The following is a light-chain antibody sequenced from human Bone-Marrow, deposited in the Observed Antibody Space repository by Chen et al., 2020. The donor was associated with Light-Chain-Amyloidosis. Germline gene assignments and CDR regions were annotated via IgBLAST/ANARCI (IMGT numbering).Light chain of an antibody. CDR1: DLPTKY. J-gene: IGLJ2*01. V-gene: IGLV3-25*03. CDR2: RDT. CDR3: QSADCSGTYEVI. Sequence: SYELTQPPSVSVSPGQTARITCSGDDLPTKYAYWYQQKPGQAPVLGIHRDTERPSGISERFSGSSSGATATLTIRGVQAEDEADYHCQSADCSGTYEVIFGGGTKLTVL.